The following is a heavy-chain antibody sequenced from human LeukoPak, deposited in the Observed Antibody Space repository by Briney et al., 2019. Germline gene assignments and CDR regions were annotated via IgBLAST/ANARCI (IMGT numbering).Heavy chain of an antibody. Sequence: SQTLSLTCTVSGGSISSGGYYWSWIRQHPGKGLEWIGYIYYSGSTYYNPSLKSRVTISVDTSNNQFSLKLSSVTAADTAVYYCARDQYSSSWYGMDVWGQGTTVTVSS. CDR2: IYYSGST. V-gene: IGHV4-31*03. CDR1: GGSISSGGYY. D-gene: IGHD6-13*01. J-gene: IGHJ6*02. CDR3: ARDQYSSSWYGMDV.